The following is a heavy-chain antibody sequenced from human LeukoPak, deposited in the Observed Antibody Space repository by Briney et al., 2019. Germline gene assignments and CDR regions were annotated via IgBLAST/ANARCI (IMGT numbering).Heavy chain of an antibody. J-gene: IGHJ4*02. CDR2: ISASGGST. V-gene: IGHV3-23*01. CDR3: AKGGLVTTLDY. CDR1: GFTFSSYA. D-gene: IGHD3-22*01. Sequence: GGSLRLSCAASGFTFSSYAMRWVRQAPGKGLEWVSGISASGGSTLYADSVKGRFTISRDNSKNTLYLQMNSLRADDTAVYYCAKGGLVTTLDYWGQGTLVTVSS.